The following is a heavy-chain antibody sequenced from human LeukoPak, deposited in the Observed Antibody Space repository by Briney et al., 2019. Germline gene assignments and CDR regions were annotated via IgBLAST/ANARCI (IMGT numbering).Heavy chain of an antibody. Sequence: GGSLRLSCAASGFTFSSYSMNWVRQAPGKGLEWVSSISSSSSYIYYADSVKGRFTISRDNAKNSLYLQMNSLRAEDTAVYYCASRLNYYGSGSYDLDYWGQGTLVTVSS. D-gene: IGHD3-10*01. CDR2: ISSSSSYI. CDR1: GFTFSSYS. CDR3: ASRLNYYGSGSYDLDY. V-gene: IGHV3-21*01. J-gene: IGHJ4*02.